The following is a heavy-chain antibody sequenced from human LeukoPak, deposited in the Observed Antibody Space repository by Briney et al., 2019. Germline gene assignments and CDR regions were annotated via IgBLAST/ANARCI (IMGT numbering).Heavy chain of an antibody. CDR1: GGSISSSSYY. CDR3: ARAKDYTLIDY. J-gene: IGHJ4*02. CDR2: IYYSGST. Sequence: SETLSLTCTVSGGSISSSSYYWGWIRQPPGKGLEWIGYIYYSGSTNYNPSLKSRVTISVDTSKNQFSLKLSSVTAADTAVYYCARAKDYTLIDYWGQGTLVTVSS. D-gene: IGHD4-11*01. V-gene: IGHV4-61*05.